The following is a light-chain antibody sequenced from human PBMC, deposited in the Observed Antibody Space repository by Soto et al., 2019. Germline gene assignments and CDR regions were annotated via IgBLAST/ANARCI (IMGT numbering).Light chain of an antibody. Sequence: EIVLTQSPATLSLSPGERATLSCRASQYVGSFLACYQQKPGQTPRLLIYDASKRATGIPARFSGSGSGTDFTLAISRLEPEDVAVYYCHERGNWPLTFGGGTKVEI. CDR3: HERGNWPLT. V-gene: IGKV3-11*01. CDR2: DAS. J-gene: IGKJ4*01. CDR1: QYVGSF.